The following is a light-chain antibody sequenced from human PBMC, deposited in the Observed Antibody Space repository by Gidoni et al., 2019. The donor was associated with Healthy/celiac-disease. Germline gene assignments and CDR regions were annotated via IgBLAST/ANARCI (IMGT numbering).Light chain of an antibody. CDR2: AAS. V-gene: IGKV1-39*01. Sequence: DIHMTQSPSSLSASVGDRVTITCRATQSTSSYLNWYQQKPGKAPKLLIYAASRLQSGVPSRFSGSGSGTDFTLTISSLQPEDFATYYCQQSYSTPRTFGQGTKLEIK. CDR3: QQSYSTPRT. J-gene: IGKJ2*01. CDR1: QSTSSY.